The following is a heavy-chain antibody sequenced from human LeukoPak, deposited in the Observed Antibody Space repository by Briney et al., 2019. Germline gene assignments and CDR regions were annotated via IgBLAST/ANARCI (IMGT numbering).Heavy chain of an antibody. CDR3: ARDGASRGDAFDI. Sequence: SETLSLTCTVSGGSISSYYWSWIRQPPGKGLEWIGYIYYSGSTNYNPSLKSRVTISVDTTKKQFSLKLSSVTAADTAMYYCARDGASRGDAFDIWGQGTMVTVSS. J-gene: IGHJ3*02. CDR2: IYYSGST. CDR1: GGSISSYY. D-gene: IGHD1-26*01. V-gene: IGHV4-59*01.